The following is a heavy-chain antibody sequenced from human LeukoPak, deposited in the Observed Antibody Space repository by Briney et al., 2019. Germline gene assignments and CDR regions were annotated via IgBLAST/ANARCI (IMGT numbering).Heavy chain of an antibody. V-gene: IGHV3-15*01. CDR1: GFTLNNAW. CDR2: IKSKNVGGTT. CDR3: TSHAAFDP. Sequence: GGSLRLSCAASGFTLNNAWMNWVRQAPGKGLEWVGRIKSKNVGGTTDYAAPVKGRFTISRDDSKNTVYLQMNSLKIEDTAVYYCTSHAAFDPWGQGTLVTVSS. J-gene: IGHJ5*02.